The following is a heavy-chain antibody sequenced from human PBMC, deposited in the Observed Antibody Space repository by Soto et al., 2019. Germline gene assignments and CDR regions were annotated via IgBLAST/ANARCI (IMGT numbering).Heavy chain of an antibody. CDR2: ISGSGGST. CDR1: GFTFSSYA. D-gene: IGHD6-6*01. CDR3: AKTDGYSSSSLFDY. Sequence: AGGSLRLSCAASGFTFSSYAMSWVRQAPGKGLEWVSAISGSGGSTYYADSVKGRFTISRDNSKNTLYLQMNSLRAEDTAVYYCAKTDGYSSSSLFDYWGQGTLVTVSS. J-gene: IGHJ4*02. V-gene: IGHV3-23*01.